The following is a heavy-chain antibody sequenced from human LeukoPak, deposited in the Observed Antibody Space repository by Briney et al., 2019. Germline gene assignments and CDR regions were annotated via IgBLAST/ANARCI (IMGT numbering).Heavy chain of an antibody. CDR2: VKEDGSEE. D-gene: IGHD3-22*01. CDR3: ATVEIVVPIGEDY. Sequence: PGGSLRLSCAASGFTFSNYWMNWLRQAPGKGLEWVANVKEDGSEEYYVDSVKGRFTISRDNAKNSLYLQMNSLRAEDTAVYYCATVEIVVPIGEDYWGQGTLVTVSS. CDR1: GFTFSNYW. V-gene: IGHV3-7*01. J-gene: IGHJ4*02.